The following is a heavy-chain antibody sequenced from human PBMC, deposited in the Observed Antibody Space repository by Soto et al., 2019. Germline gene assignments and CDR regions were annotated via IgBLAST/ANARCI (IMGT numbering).Heavy chain of an antibody. CDR3: VRDGYSGSAPGYRYYGMDV. CDR2: TSTGSHT. V-gene: IGHV4-4*07. D-gene: IGHD3-16*01. J-gene: IGHJ6*02. CDR1: GDSVTDYH. Sequence: QVQLQESGPGLLKPSETLSLTCNVSGDSVTDYHWSRVRLPAGEGMEWIGRTSTGSHTPYNPSLKSRVRMSGETSQGRVALIVTSLTAADTAGYYCVRDGYSGSAPGYRYYGMDVWGQGTTVTVSS.